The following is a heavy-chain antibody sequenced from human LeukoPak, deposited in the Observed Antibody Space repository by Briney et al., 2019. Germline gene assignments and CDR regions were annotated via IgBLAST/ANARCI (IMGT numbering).Heavy chain of an antibody. CDR1: GGSFSGYY. J-gene: IGHJ6*03. V-gene: IGHV4-34*01. D-gene: IGHD1-7*01. CDR2: INHSGST. CDR3: ARHHNWNYKYYYYMDV. Sequence: SETLSHTCAVYGGSFSGYYWSWIRQPPGKGLEWIGEINHSGSTNYNPSLKSRVTISVDTSKNQFSLKLSSVTAADTAVYYCARHHNWNYKYYYYMDVWGKGTTVTVSS.